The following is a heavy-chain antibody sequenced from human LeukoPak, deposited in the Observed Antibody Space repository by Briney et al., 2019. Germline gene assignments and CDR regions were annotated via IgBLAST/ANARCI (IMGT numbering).Heavy chain of an antibody. D-gene: IGHD7-27*01. J-gene: IGHJ4*02. CDR1: GFTFSSYT. V-gene: IGHV3-23*01. CDR2: ITTSDGNT. CDR3: AKDGGLWVSAHWGDS. Sequence: GGSLRLSCAASGFTFSSYTMSWVRQAPGKGLEWVSTITTSDGNTYYADSVKGRFTVSRDNTKNTLFLQMNSLRAEDTAVYYCAKDGGLWVSAHWGDSWGRGTLVTVSS.